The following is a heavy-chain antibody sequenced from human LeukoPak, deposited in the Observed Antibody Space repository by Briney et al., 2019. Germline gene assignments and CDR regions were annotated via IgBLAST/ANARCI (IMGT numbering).Heavy chain of an antibody. CDR1: GYTFTGYY. CDR2: INPNSGGT. D-gene: IGHD4-17*01. J-gene: IGHJ2*01. CDR3: ARDYGDYVGYWYFDL. Sequence: ASVKVSCKASGYTFTGYYMHWVRQAPGQGLEWMGWINPNSGGTNYAQKFQGRVTMTRDTSISTAYMELSRLRSDGTAVYYCARDYGDYVGYWYFDLWGRGTLVTVSS. V-gene: IGHV1-2*02.